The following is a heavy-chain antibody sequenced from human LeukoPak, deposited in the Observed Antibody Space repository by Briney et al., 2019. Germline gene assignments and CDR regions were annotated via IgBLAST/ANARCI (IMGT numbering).Heavy chain of an antibody. J-gene: IGHJ6*02. CDR1: GFTFNNYA. CDR3: AKAPPAATNYYYGMDV. CDR2: VSGRGDST. V-gene: IGHV3-23*01. Sequence: PGGSLRLSCAASGFTFNNYAMTWVRQAPGKGLEWVSAVSGRGDSTYYADSVKGRFTISRDNSKNTLYPQMDSLRAEDTAVYHCAKAPPAATNYYYGMDVWGQGTTVTVSS. D-gene: IGHD2-15*01.